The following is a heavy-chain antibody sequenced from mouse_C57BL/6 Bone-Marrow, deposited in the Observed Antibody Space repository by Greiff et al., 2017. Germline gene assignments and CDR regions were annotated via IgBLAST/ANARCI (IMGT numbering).Heavy chain of an antibody. CDR1: GFNIKDYY. Sequence: EVKVEESGAELVRPGASVKLSCTASGFNIKDYYMHWVKQRPEQGLEWIGRIDPEDGDTEYAPKFQGKATMTADTSSNTAYLPLSSLPSEDTAVYYCTTITTVVARAYWGQGTLVTVAA. D-gene: IGHD1-1*01. CDR2: IDPEDGDT. V-gene: IGHV14-1*01. J-gene: IGHJ3*01. CDR3: TTITTVVARAY.